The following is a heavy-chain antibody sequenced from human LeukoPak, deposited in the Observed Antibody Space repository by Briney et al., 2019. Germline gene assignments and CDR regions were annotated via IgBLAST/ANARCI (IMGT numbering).Heavy chain of an antibody. CDR3: AKDHGRARSTRYY. D-gene: IGHD2-2*01. V-gene: IGHV3-23*01. CDR1: GFTFRSYG. CDR2: ISGGGDST. J-gene: IGHJ4*02. Sequence: GGSLRLSCAASGFTFRSYGMSWVRQAPGKGLEWVSGISGGGDSTYYADSVKGRFTISRDSSKSTLYLQINNVRVDDTAIYYCAKDHGRARSTRYYWGQGALVTVSS.